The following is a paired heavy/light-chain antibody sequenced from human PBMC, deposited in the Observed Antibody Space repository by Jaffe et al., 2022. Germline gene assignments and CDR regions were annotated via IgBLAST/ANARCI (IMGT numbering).Heavy chain of an antibody. CDR1: GDSVSSNSAA. V-gene: IGHV6-1*01. D-gene: IGHD4-17*01. CDR3: ARETGAYGDYVANLYYYYYYMDV. Sequence: QVQLQQSGPGLVKPSQTLSLTCAISGDSVSSNSAAWNWIRQSPSRGLEWLGRTYYRSKWYNDYAVSVKSRITINPDTSKNQFSLQLNSVTPEDTAVYYCARETGAYGDYVANLYYYYYYMDVWGKGTTVTVSS. CDR2: TYYRSKWYN. J-gene: IGHJ6*03.
Light chain of an antibody. J-gene: IGKJ2*01. V-gene: IGKV1-8*01. CDR3: QQYYSYPPRT. CDR1: QGISSY. Sequence: AIRMTQSPSSLSASTGDRVTITCRASQGISSYLAWYQQKPGKAPKLLIYAASTLQSGVPSRFSGSGSGTDFTLTISCLQSEDFATYYCQQYYSYPPRTFGQGTKLEIK. CDR2: AAS.